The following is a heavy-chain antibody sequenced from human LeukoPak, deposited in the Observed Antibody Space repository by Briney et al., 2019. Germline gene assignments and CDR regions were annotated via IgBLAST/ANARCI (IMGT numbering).Heavy chain of an antibody. J-gene: IGHJ4*02. CDR3: ATSPEAAALMAKYYFDY. CDR2: INPDSGGT. V-gene: IGHV1-2*02. D-gene: IGHD6-25*01. Sequence: ASVKVSCMASGYTFTGYYIHWVRQAPGQGLEWMGWINPDSGGTNYAQKFQGRVTMTRDTSITTAYMELSRLRSDDTAVFYCATSPEAAALMAKYYFDYWGQEVLGSVSS. CDR1: GYTFTGYY.